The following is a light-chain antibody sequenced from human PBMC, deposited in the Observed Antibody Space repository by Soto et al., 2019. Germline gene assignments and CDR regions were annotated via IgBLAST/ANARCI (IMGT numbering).Light chain of an antibody. CDR1: QSVSSY. Sequence: EIVLTQSPATLSLSPGERATLSCRASQSVSSYLAWYQQKPGQAPRLLIYDASNRATGIPARFSGSGSGTDFTLTISSLEPEDFAVYYCQQRSTSPTFGQGTKVEIK. CDR3: QQRSTSPT. CDR2: DAS. J-gene: IGKJ1*01. V-gene: IGKV3-11*01.